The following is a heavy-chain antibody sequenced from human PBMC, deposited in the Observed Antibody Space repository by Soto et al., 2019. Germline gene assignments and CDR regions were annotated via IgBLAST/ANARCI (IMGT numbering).Heavy chain of an antibody. CDR2: ISYDGSNK. Sequence: GGSLRLSCAASGFTFSSYAMHWVRQAPGKGLEWVAVISYDGSNKYYADSVKGRFTISRDNSKNTLYLQMNSLRAEDTAVYYCARGDFWSGYYTEDYYYGMDVWGQGTTVTVSS. D-gene: IGHD3-3*01. CDR1: GFTFSSYA. V-gene: IGHV3-30-3*01. J-gene: IGHJ6*02. CDR3: ARGDFWSGYYTEDYYYGMDV.